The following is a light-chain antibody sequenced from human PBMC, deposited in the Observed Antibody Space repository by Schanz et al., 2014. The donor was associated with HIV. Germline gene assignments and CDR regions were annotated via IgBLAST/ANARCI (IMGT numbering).Light chain of an antibody. V-gene: IGKV1-33*01. CDR1: QSITTY. J-gene: IGKJ5*01. Sequence: DVQMTQSPSSLSASVGARVTITCRASQSITTYLNWYQQKPGKAPKLLIYAASNLQTGVPSRFSGSGSGTDFTFTISSLQPEDYATYFCQQFDSLPITFGQGTRLEIK. CDR3: QQFDSLPIT. CDR2: AAS.